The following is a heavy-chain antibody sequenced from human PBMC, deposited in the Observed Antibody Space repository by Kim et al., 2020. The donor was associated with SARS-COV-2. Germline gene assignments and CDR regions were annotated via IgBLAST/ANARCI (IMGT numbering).Heavy chain of an antibody. Sequence: GGSLRLSCATFGFTFSSYGMHWVRQAPGKGLEWVAVISYDGSNKYYTDSVKGRFTISRDNSENTLYLQMNNLRAEDTAVYYCAKDIPRRGYCTSTSCYGPLVDYWGQGTLVTVSS. CDR2: ISYDGSNK. CDR3: AKDIPRRGYCTSTSCYGPLVDY. CDR1: GFTFSSYG. V-gene: IGHV3-30*18. J-gene: IGHJ4*02. D-gene: IGHD2-2*01.